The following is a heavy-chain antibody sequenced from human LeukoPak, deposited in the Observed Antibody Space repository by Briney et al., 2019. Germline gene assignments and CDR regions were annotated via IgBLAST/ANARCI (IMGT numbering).Heavy chain of an antibody. CDR2: ISGSSSYT. CDR1: GFTFSDYY. Sequence: TGGSLRLSCAASGFTFSDYYMSWLRQAPGKGLEWVTYISGSSSYTNYADSVKGRFTISRDNAKNSLYLQMNSLRAEDTAVYYCARHGLYDSSDYWTFQHWGQGTLVTVSS. D-gene: IGHD3-22*01. CDR3: ARHGLYDSSDYWTFQH. J-gene: IGHJ1*01. V-gene: IGHV3-11*06.